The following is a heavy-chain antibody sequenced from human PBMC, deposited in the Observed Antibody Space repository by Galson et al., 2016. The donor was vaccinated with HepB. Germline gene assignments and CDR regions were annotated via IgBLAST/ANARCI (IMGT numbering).Heavy chain of an antibody. CDR1: GFTFSNYW. CDR2: IKRDGSET. Sequence: SLRLSCAASGFTFSNYWMSWIRQSPGKGLEWVGNIKRDGSETYYVDSVRGRFTISRDNARNSLYLQMNSLRAEDTAVSYCARDVSGWLFDSWGQGTLVTVSS. CDR3: ARDVSGWLFDS. D-gene: IGHD6-19*01. J-gene: IGHJ4*02. V-gene: IGHV3-7*01.